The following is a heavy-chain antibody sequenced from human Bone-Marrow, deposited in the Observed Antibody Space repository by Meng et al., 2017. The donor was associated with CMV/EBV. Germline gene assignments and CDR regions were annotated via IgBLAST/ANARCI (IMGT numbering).Heavy chain of an antibody. D-gene: IGHD6-6*01. CDR2: IIPILGIA. CDR3: ARDLGEGQLVQGDY. CDR1: GGTFSSYT. J-gene: IGHJ4*02. Sequence: GGSLRLSCKASGGTFSSYTISWVRQAPGQGLEWMGRIIPILGIANYAQKFQGRVTITADKSTSTAYMVLSSLRSEDTAVYYCARDLGEGQLVQGDYWGQGTLVTVSS. V-gene: IGHV1-69*04.